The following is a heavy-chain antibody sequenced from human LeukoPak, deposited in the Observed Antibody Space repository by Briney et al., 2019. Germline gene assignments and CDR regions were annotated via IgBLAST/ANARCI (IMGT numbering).Heavy chain of an antibody. CDR3: ARHNAVTTDYYYYMDV. V-gene: IGHV4-39*01. CDR1: GGSISSSSYY. D-gene: IGHD4-11*01. CDR2: IYYSGST. Sequence: ASETLSLTCTVSGGSISSSSYYWGWIRQPPGKGLEWIGSIYYSGSTYYNPSLKSRVTISVDTSKNQFSLKLSSVTAADTAVYYCARHNAVTTDYYYYMDVWGKGTTVTVSS. J-gene: IGHJ6*03.